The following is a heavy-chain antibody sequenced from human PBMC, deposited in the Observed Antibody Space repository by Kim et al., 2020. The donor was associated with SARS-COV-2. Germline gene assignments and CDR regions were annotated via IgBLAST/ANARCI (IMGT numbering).Heavy chain of an antibody. V-gene: IGHV4-59*08. CDR2: IYYSGST. Sequence: SETLSLTCTVSGGSISSYYWSWIRQPPGKGLEWIGYIYYSGSTNYNPSLKSRVTISVDTSKNQFSLKLSSVTAADTAVYYCARRVATRSYWYFDLWGRGTLVTVSS. CDR1: GGSISSYY. J-gene: IGHJ2*01. D-gene: IGHD5-12*01. CDR3: ARRVATRSYWYFDL.